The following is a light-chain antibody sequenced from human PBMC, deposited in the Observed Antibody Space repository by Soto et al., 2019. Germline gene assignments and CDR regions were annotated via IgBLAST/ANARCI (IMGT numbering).Light chain of an antibody. V-gene: IGKV1-5*01. CDR1: QSISDY. CDR3: QQANSFPLT. CDR2: DAS. Sequence: DIQMTQSPSTLSASVGDRVIITCRASQSISDYLAWYQQKPGKAPKLLIYDASNLESGVPSTFSGSGSGTEFTLTISSLQPDDFATYYCQQANSFPLTFGQGTRLEIK. J-gene: IGKJ5*01.